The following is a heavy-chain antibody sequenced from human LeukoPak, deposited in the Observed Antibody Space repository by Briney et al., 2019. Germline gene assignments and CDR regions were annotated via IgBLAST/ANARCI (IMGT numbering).Heavy chain of an antibody. D-gene: IGHD3-3*01. J-gene: IGHJ6*02. CDR3: ARRSSDYDFWSGLFISRLSPNSMDV. Sequence: ASVNVSCKASGYTFTSYGISWVRQAPGQGREWMGWISAYNGNTNYAQKLQGRGTMTTDTSTSTAYMELRSLRSDDTAVYYCARRSSDYDFWSGLFISRLSPNSMDVWSQGTTVTVSS. CDR2: ISAYNGNT. V-gene: IGHV1-18*01. CDR1: GYTFTSYG.